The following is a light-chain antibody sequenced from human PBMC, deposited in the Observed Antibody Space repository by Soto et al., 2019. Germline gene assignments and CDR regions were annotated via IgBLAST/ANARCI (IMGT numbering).Light chain of an antibody. CDR1: QSISNN. CDR2: GVS. J-gene: IGKJ4*01. CDR3: QQYFKWPPVT. V-gene: IGKV3-15*01. Sequence: EIVMTQSPATLSVSPGERVSLSCRASQSISNNLAWYQHKPGQAPRLLIHGVSSRATGVSARFSGSGSGTEFSLTIIGARSEDIAVYFCQQYFKWPPVTFGGGTKVEIK.